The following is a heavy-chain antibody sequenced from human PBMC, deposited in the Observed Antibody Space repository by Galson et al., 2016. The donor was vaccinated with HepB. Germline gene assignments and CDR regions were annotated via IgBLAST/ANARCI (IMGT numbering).Heavy chain of an antibody. CDR3: ARAEANWDGGCANYFDS. D-gene: IGHD7-27*01. J-gene: IGHJ4*02. Sequence: CAISGDSVSNINVAWNWIRQSPSRGLEWLGRTYYRSKWWHTYAVSMKSRTTINPDTFKNQFSLQLNSVTPEDTAVYYCARAEANWDGGCANYFDSWGQGILVTVSS. V-gene: IGHV6-1*01. CDR2: TYYRSKWWH. CDR1: GDSVSNINVA.